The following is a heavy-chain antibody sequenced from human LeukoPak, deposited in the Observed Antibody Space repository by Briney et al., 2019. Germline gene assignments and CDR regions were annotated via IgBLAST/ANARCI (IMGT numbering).Heavy chain of an antibody. CDR1: GFTVSSNY. D-gene: IGHD6-19*01. J-gene: IGHJ4*02. CDR3: ASSSGWYEFDY. CDR2: IYSGGST. Sequence: PGGSLRLSCATSGFTVSSNYMSWVRQAPGKGLEWVSVIYSGGSTYYADSVKGRFTISRDNSKNTLYLQMNSLRAEDTAVYYCASSSGWYEFDYWGQGTLATVSS. V-gene: IGHV3-53*01.